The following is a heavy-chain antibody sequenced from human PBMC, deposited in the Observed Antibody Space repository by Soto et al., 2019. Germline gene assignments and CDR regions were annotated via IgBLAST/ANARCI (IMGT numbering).Heavy chain of an antibody. J-gene: IGHJ4*02. Sequence: EVQLVESGGGLVKPGGSLRLSCIASGPTFSSYGMNRIRQAPGKGLEWVSSITSSGSYIHYADSVQGRFTVSRDNAKNSIYLQMNSLRVEDTAVYFCARDESAGSSTSNWGQGTLVTVSS. CDR3: ARDESAGSSTSN. CDR2: ITSSGSYI. D-gene: IGHD2-2*01. CDR1: GPTFSSYG. V-gene: IGHV3-21*01.